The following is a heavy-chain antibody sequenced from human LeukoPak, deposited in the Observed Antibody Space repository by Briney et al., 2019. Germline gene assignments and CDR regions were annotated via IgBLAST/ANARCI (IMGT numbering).Heavy chain of an antibody. J-gene: IGHJ4*02. Sequence: SETLSLTCTVSGGSISSGGYYWSWIRQHPGKGLEWIGYIYYSGSTYYNPSLKSRVTISVDTSKNQFSLKLSSGTAADTAVYYCARVGYCSSTSCSYYFDYWGQGTLVTVSS. D-gene: IGHD2-2*03. CDR2: IYYSGST. CDR3: ARVGYCSSTSCSYYFDY. V-gene: IGHV4-30-4*08. CDR1: GGSISSGGYY.